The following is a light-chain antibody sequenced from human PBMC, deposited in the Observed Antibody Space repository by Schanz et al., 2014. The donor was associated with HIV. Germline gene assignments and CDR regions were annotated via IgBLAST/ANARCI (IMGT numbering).Light chain of an antibody. J-gene: IGLJ2*01. Sequence: QSVLTQPASGSGSPGQSITISCTGTSTGIGSYYLAPWYQQHPGKAPKLIIYEVSKRPSGVSNRFSGSKSGNTASLTISGLQAEDEADYYCSSYAGSSTFVVFGGGTKLTVL. CDR2: EVS. CDR1: STGIGSYYL. CDR3: SSYAGSSTFVV. V-gene: IGLV2-23*02.